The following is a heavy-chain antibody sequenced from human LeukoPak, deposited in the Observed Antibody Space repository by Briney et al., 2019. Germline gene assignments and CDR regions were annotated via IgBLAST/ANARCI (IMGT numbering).Heavy chain of an antibody. CDR1: GYTFTSYD. Sequence: PSVKVSCKASGYTFTSYDINWVRQATGQGLEWMGWMNPNRGNTGYAQKFQGRITMTRSTSISTAYMELSSLRSEDTAVYYCARSYYDSSGYYSYEYFQHWGQGTLVTVSS. CDR2: MNPNRGNT. D-gene: IGHD3-22*01. CDR3: ARSYYDSSGYYSYEYFQH. V-gene: IGHV1-8*01. J-gene: IGHJ1*01.